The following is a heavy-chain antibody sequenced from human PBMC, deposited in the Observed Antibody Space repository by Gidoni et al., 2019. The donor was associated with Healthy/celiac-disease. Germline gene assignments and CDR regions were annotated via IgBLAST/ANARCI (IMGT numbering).Heavy chain of an antibody. D-gene: IGHD5-18*01. J-gene: IGHJ4*02. CDR3: AREPGARGYSYGYVLAHFDY. V-gene: IGHV6-1*01. CDR2: TYYRSKWYN. CDR1: GDSVSSNSAA. Sequence: QVQLQQSGPGLVKPSQTLSLTCAISGDSVSSNSAAWNWIRQSPSRGLEWLGRTYYRSKWYNDYAVSVKSRITINPDTSKNQFSLQLNSVTPEDTAVYYCAREPGARGYSYGYVLAHFDYWGQGTLVTVSS.